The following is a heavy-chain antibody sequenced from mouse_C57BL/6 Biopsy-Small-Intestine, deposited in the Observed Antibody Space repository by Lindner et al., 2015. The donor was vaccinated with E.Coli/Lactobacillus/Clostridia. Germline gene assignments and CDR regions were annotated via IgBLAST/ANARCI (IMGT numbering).Heavy chain of an antibody. CDR1: GFNIKDYY. V-gene: IGHV1-81*01. CDR2: IYPRSDST. Sequence: VQLQESGAELVKPGASVKLSCTASGFNIKDYYMHWVKQRPGQGLEWIGEIYPRSDSTYYSEKFKGKATLTADTISSTAFMELRSLTSEDSAVYFCARKGDSSGSFAYWGQGTLVTVSA. CDR3: ARKGDSSGSFAY. D-gene: IGHD3-2*02. J-gene: IGHJ3*01.